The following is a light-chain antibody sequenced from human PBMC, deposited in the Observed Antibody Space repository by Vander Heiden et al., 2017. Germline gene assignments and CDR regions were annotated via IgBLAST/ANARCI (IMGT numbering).Light chain of an antibody. CDR1: QSVRSGY. V-gene: IGKV3-20*01. CDR2: GVS. J-gene: IGKJ4*01. CDR3: QQHGSSVT. Sequence: EIVLTQSPGTLSSSPGERATLSCRASQSVRSGYLAWYQQKPGQAPRLLIHGVSRRATGIPDRFSGSGSGTDFTLTISRLEPEDFAVYYCQQHGSSVTFGGGTKVEIK.